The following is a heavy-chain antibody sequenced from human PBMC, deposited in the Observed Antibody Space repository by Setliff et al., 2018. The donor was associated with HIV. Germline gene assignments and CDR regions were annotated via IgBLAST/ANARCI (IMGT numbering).Heavy chain of an antibody. J-gene: IGHJ4*02. Sequence: SETLSLTCIVSGGSINSTSYYWGWIRQPPGQGLEWIGTIYYSGDTFYNTSLKTRITISVDTSKNPLSLKVSSLTAADTAVYYCARAPYYDYRGLAVYNFDYWGQGTLVTVSS. D-gene: IGHD3-22*01. CDR1: GGSINSTSYY. CDR3: ARAPYYDYRGLAVYNFDY. CDR2: IYYSGDT. V-gene: IGHV4-39*07.